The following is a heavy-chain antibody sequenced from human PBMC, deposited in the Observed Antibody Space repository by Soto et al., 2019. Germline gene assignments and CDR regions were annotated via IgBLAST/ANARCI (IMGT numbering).Heavy chain of an antibody. V-gene: IGHV6-1*01. D-gene: IGHD2-21*02. CDR1: GDSVSRSDVA. CDR3: VRGRVTAFDI. Sequence: SQTLSLTCAISGDSVSRSDVAWNWIRQSPWRGLEWLGRTYYRSQWNSHYAVSVQSRISIDPDTSKNHFSLQLNSVTPEDTAVYYCVRGRVTAFDIWAQGTMVTVSS. J-gene: IGHJ3*02. CDR2: TYYRSQWNS.